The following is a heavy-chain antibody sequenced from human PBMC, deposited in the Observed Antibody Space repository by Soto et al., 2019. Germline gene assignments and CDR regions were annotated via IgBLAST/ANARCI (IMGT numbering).Heavy chain of an antibody. D-gene: IGHD3-3*01. J-gene: IGHJ4*02. CDR2: IRSKAYGGTT. CDR1: GFTFGDYA. V-gene: IGHV3-49*03. CDR3: TRDDPYYDFWSGYYRFDY. Sequence: GGSLRLSCTASGFTFGDYAMSWFRQAPGKGLEWVGFIRSKAYGGTTEYAASVKGRFTISRDDSKSIAYLQMNSLKTEDTAVYYCTRDDPYYDFWSGYYRFDYWGQGTLVTVSS.